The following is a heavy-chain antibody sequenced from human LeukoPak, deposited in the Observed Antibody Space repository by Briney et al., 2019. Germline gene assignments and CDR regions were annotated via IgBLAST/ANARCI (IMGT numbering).Heavy chain of an antibody. V-gene: IGHV1-69*13. CDR3: ARGGIFGVVTFYYYYGMDV. CDR1: GGTFSSYA. CDR2: IIPIFGTA. D-gene: IGHD3-3*01. Sequence: SVKVSCKASGGTFSSYAISWVRQAPGQGLEWMGGIIPIFGTANYAQKFQGRVTITADESTSTAYMELSSLRSEDTAVYYCARGGIFGVVTFYYYYGMDVWGQGTTVTVSS. J-gene: IGHJ6*02.